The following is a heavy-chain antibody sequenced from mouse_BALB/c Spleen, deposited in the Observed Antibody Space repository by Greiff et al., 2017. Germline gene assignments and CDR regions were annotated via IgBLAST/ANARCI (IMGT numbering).Heavy chain of an antibody. V-gene: IGHV5-4*02. J-gene: IGHJ3*01. CDR3: ARGPYYYGSSPWFAY. CDR1: GFTFSDYY. D-gene: IGHD1-1*01. Sequence: EVKLMESGGGLVKPGGSLKLSCAASGFTFSDYYMYWVRQTPEKRLEWVATISDGGSYTYYPDSVKGRFTISRDNAKNNLYLQMSSLKSEDTAMYYCARGPYYYGSSPWFAYWGQGTLVTVSA. CDR2: ISDGGSYT.